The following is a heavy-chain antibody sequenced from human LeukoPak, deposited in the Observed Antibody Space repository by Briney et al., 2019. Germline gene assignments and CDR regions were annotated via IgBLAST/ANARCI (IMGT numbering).Heavy chain of an antibody. CDR1: GFTLSFYG. CDR2: VSGSGGST. J-gene: IGHJ4*02. CDR3: AKSAYDFQRSFDY. Sequence: GGSLRLSCAASGFTLSFYGMSWVRQAPGKGLEWVSRVSGSGGSTYYADSVKGRFTISRDNSKNTLYLQMNSLRAEDTAVDYCAKSAYDFQRSFDYWGQGTLVTVSS. V-gene: IGHV3-23*01. D-gene: IGHD3-3*01.